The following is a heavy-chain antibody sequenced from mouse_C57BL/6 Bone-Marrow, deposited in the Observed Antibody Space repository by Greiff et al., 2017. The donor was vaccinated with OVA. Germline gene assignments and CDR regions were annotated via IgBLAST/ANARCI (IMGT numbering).Heavy chain of an antibody. CDR2: IYPGSGST. J-gene: IGHJ2*01. CDR3: ARRDSSGRYFDY. CDR1: GYTFTSYW. V-gene: IGHV1-55*01. D-gene: IGHD3-2*02. Sequence: QVQLQQPGAELVKPGASVKMSCKASGYTFTSYWITWVKQRPGQGLEWIGDIYPGSGSTNYNEKFKSKATLTVDTSSSTAYMQLSSLTSEDSAVYYCARRDSSGRYFDYWGQGTTLTVSS.